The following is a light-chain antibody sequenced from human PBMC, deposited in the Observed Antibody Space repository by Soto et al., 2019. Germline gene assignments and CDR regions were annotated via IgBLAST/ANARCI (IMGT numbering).Light chain of an antibody. V-gene: IGKV3-20*01. J-gene: IGKJ3*01. CDR1: QSVSSSY. CDR3: QQYGSSPPP. Sequence: EIVLTQSPGTLSLSPGERATLSCRASQSVSSSYLAWYQQKPGQAPRLLIYGASSRATGIPDRFSGSGSGTDFTLTISRLEPEEFEVYSCQQYGSSPPPFGPGTKVDIK. CDR2: GAS.